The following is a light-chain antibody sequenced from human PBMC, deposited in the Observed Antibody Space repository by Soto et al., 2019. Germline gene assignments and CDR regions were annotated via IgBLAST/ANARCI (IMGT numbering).Light chain of an antibody. V-gene: IGKV1-27*01. CDR2: SAS. CDR3: QKFNTAPLT. Sequence: DIQMTQSPSSLSASVGDRVTITCRASQDISVYLPWYQQKPGKVPKLLIYSASTLQSGVPSRFSGSGSGTYFTLTISSLQPEDVATYFCQKFNTAPLTFGQGTRLEIK. CDR1: QDISVY. J-gene: IGKJ5*01.